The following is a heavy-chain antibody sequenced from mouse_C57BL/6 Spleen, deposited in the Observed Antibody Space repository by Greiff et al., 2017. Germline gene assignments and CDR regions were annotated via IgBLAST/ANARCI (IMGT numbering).Heavy chain of an antibody. D-gene: IGHD2-5*01. CDR1: EYEFPSHD. V-gene: IGHV5-2*01. CDR3: ARSYYSNRYFDV. J-gene: IGHJ1*03. CDR2: INSDGGST. Sequence: EVKLVESGGGLVQPGESLKLSCESNEYEFPSHDMSWVRKTPEKRLELVAAINSDGGSTYDPDTMERRFIISRDNTKKTLYLQMSSQRSEVTALYYCARSYYSNRYFDVWGTGTTVTVST.